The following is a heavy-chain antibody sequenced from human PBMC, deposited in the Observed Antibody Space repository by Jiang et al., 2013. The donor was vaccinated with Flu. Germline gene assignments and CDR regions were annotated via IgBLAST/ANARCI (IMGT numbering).Heavy chain of an antibody. CDR3: ARDRRCSSTSCYRNDAFDI. CDR1: GFTFSSYE. Sequence: VQLLESGGGLVQPGGSLRLSCAASGFTFSSYEMNWVRQAPGKGLEWVSYISSSGSTIYYADSVKGRFTISRDNAKNSLYLQMNSLRAEDTAVYYCARDRRCSSTSCYRNDAFDIWGQGTMVTVSS. D-gene: IGHD2-2*01. V-gene: IGHV3-48*03. CDR2: ISSSGSTI. J-gene: IGHJ3*02.